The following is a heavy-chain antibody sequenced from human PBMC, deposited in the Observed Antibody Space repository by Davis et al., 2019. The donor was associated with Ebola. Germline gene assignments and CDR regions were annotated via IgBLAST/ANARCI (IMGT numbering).Heavy chain of an antibody. CDR3: ARGPRAAFDI. CDR2: VNRDGSS. V-gene: IGHV4-34*01. Sequence: LETLSLTCAVSGASISNSYFWGWIRQSPGKGLEWLGEVNRDGSSHDNPSLKSRVTISVDTSKNQFSLNMTSVTAADTAVYYCARGPRAAFDIWGQGTRVIVSS. J-gene: IGHJ3*02. CDR1: GASISNSYF.